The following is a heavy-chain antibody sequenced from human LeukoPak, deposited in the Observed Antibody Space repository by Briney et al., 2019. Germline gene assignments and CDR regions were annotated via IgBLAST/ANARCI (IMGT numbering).Heavy chain of an antibody. D-gene: IGHD3-22*01. V-gene: IGHV1-8*01. CDR3: AREQSSSWYFFGYYDSSGYSY. CDR2: MNPNSGNT. Sequence: ASVKASCKASGYTFTSYDINWVRQATGQGLEWMGWMNPNSGNTGYAQKFQGRVTMTRNTSISTAYMELSSLRSEDTAVYYCAREQSSSWYFFGYYDSSGYSYWGQGTLVTVSS. J-gene: IGHJ4*02. CDR1: GYTFTSYD.